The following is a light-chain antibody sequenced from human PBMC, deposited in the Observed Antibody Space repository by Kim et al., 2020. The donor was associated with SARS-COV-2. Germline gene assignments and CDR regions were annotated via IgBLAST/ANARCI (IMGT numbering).Light chain of an antibody. CDR1: QSGTSN. CDR3: QQYNDWPIT. CDR2: GAS. J-gene: IGKJ5*01. Sequence: LSPGERATLSCRASQSGTSNLAWYQQKPGQAPRLLIYGASTRASGIPARFSGSGSETEFTLTISSLQSEDFAVYYCQQYNDWPITFGQGTRLEIK. V-gene: IGKV3-15*01.